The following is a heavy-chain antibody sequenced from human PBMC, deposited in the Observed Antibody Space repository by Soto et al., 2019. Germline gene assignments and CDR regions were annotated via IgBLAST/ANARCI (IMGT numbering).Heavy chain of an antibody. D-gene: IGHD3-9*01. CDR3: ARLKYFDWLYINWFDP. CDR2: IYYSGST. Sequence: XXTLSLPFTVSGGSISSSSYYWGSIRQPPGKGLEWIGSIYYSGSTYYNPSLKSRVTISVDTSKNQFSLKLSSVTAADTAVYYCARLKYFDWLYINWFDPWGQGTLVTVSS. CDR1: GGSISSSSYY. J-gene: IGHJ5*02. V-gene: IGHV4-39*01.